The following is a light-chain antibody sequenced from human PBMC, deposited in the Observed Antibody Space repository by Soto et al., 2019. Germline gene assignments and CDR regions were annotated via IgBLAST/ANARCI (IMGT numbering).Light chain of an antibody. J-gene: IGKJ1*01. CDR1: ESVGNY. CDR3: QQYGSSTWT. CDR2: GAS. Sequence: EVVLTQSPATLSLSPGESATLSCRASESVGNYLAWYQQRPDQAPRLIIYGASSRATGIPDRFSGSGSGTDFTLTISRLEPEDFAVYYCQQYGSSTWTFGQGTKV. V-gene: IGKV3-20*01.